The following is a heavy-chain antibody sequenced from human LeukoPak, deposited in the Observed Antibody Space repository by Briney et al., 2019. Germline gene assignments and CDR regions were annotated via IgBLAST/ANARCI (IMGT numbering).Heavy chain of an antibody. J-gene: IGHJ4*02. CDR2: ISAYNGNT. CDR3: ARFAKTVFPYQGDY. V-gene: IGHV1-18*01. Sequence: ASVKVSCKASGYTFTSYGISWVRQATGQGLEWMGWISAYNGNTNYAQKLQGRVTMTTDASTSTAYMELRSLRSDDTAVYYCARFAKTVFPYQGDYWGQGTLVTVSS. CDR1: GYTFTSYG. D-gene: IGHD2-2*01.